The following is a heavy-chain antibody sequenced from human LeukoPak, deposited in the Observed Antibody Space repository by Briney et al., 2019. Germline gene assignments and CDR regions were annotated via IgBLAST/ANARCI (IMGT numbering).Heavy chain of an antibody. CDR1: GYTFTSYA. V-gene: IGHV1-3*01. J-gene: IGHJ4*02. CDR2: INAGNGNT. Sequence: GASVKVSCKASGYTFTSYAMHWVRQAPGQRLEWMGWINAGNGNTKYSQKFQGRVTITRDTSASTAYMELSGLRSKDTAVYYCARDYYYDSTAAPSDYWGQGTLVTVSS. D-gene: IGHD3-22*01. CDR3: ARDYYYDSTAAPSDY.